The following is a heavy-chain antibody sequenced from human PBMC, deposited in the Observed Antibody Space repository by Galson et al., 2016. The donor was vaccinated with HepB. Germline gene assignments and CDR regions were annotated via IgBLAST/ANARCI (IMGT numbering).Heavy chain of an antibody. D-gene: IGHD3-22*01. Sequence: SLRLSCAASGFTFSNFVINWVRQAPGKGLERVSGISGNGGDTYYADSVKGRFTISRDNSKNTVYLQMNSLRVEDTAVYYCAKGLDYSKSSGYSYLQYWGQGTQVTVSS. CDR1: GFTFSNFV. CDR3: AKGLDYSKSSGYSYLQY. CDR2: ISGNGGDT. J-gene: IGHJ4*02. V-gene: IGHV3-23*01.